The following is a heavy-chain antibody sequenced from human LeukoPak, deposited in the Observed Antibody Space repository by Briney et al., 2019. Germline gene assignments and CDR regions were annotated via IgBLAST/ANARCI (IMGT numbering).Heavy chain of an antibody. D-gene: IGHD3-16*01. Sequence: GGSLRLSCAASGFAFSDYSMNWVRQAPGKGLEWISYISSSSSTIYYADSVKGRFTISRDNAKKSLYMQMNSLRAEDTAVYYCVRVGGAFDLWGQGTRVSVSS. CDR2: ISSSSSTI. J-gene: IGHJ3*01. V-gene: IGHV3-48*01. CDR1: GFAFSDYS. CDR3: VRVGGAFDL.